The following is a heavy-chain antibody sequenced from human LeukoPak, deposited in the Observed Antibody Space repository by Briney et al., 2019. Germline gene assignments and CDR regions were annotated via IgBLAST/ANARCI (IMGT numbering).Heavy chain of an antibody. V-gene: IGHV4-61*02. CDR2: IYTSGST. CDR1: DGSISSALYY. Sequence: PSETLSLTCTVSDGSISSALYYWSWIRQPAGKGLEWIGRIYTSGSTNYNPSLKSRVTMPVDTSKNQFSLKLSSVTAADTAVYYCAGGSTSAYYYYMDVWGKGTTVTVSS. D-gene: IGHD2-2*01. CDR3: AGGSTSAYYYYMDV. J-gene: IGHJ6*03.